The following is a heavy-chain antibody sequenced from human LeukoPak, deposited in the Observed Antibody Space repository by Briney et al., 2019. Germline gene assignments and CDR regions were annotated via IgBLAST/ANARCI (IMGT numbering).Heavy chain of an antibody. CDR1: GGSISSYY. Sequence: SETLSHTCTVSGGSISSYYWSWIRQPPGKGLEWIGYIYYSGSTNYNPSLKSRVTISVDTSKNQFSLKLSSVTAADTAVYYCARRYITIFGVVIIEDAFDIWGQGTMVTVSS. J-gene: IGHJ3*02. D-gene: IGHD3-3*01. CDR2: IYYSGST. CDR3: ARRYITIFGVVIIEDAFDI. V-gene: IGHV4-59*12.